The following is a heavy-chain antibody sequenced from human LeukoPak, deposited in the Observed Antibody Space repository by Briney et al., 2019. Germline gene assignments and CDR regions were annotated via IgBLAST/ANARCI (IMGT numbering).Heavy chain of an antibody. D-gene: IGHD6-13*01. V-gene: IGHV4-59*01. CDR1: GGSISSYY. J-gene: IGHJ6*03. CDR2: IYYSGST. Sequence: PSETLSLTCTVSGGSISSYYWSWIRQPPGKGLERIGYIYYSGSTNYNPSLKSRVTISVDTSKNQFSLKLSSVTAADTAVYYCARDHRGIAAAGRGVYYYYMDVWGKGTTVTVSS. CDR3: ARDHRGIAAAGRGVYYYYMDV.